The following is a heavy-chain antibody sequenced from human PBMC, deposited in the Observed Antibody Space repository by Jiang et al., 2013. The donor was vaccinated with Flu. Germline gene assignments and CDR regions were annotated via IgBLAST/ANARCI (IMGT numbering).Heavy chain of an antibody. J-gene: IGHJ4*02. CDR3: ARAYIAVAGLGY. CDR2: SQRLAMVT. V-gene: IGHV1-3*01. D-gene: IGHD6-19*01. Sequence: MGWSQRLAMVTQNNSQKFQGRVTITRDTSASTAYMELSSLRSEDTAVYYCARAYIAVAGLGYWGQGTLVTVSS.